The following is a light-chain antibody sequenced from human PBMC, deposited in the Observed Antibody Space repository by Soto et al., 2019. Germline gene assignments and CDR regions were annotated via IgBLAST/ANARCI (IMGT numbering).Light chain of an antibody. CDR3: QQLFDSPIT. J-gene: IGKJ5*01. Sequence: DIQLTQSPSFLSPSMGEGVNITCRASQVISTSLAWYQVKPGKAPKLLIYAASTLESGVPSRFSATVSGTEFSLTITSLQPEDFATYYCQQLFDSPITFGQGTRLEIK. V-gene: IGKV1-9*01. CDR2: AAS. CDR1: QVISTS.